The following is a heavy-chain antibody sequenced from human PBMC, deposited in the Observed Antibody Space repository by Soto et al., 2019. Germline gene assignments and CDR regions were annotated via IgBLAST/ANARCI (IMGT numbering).Heavy chain of an antibody. D-gene: IGHD3-16*02. CDR2: ISGSGGST. CDR3: ARGRAPYYDYIWGSYRPLDY. J-gene: IGHJ4*02. CDR1: GFTFSSYA. Sequence: GGSLRLSCAASGFTFSSYAMSWVRQAPGKGLEWVSAISGSGGSTYYADSVKGRFTISRDNSKNTLYLQMNSLRAEDTAVYYCARGRAPYYDYIWGSYRPLDYWGQGTLVTVSS. V-gene: IGHV3-23*01.